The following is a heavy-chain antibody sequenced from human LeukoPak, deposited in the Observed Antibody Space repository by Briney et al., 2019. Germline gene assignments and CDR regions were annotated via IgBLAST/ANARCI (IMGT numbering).Heavy chain of an antibody. CDR2: VCGTDGRT. CDR3: AKDGSYYFDY. CDR1: GFTFSTYN. V-gene: IGHV3-23*01. Sequence: PGGSLRLSCAASGFTFSTYNMNWVRQAPGKRLEWVSAVCGTDGRTYYAAFVKGRFTIYRDNSKNTLYLQMNSLRADDTAVYYCAKDGSYYFDYWGQGTLVTVSS. J-gene: IGHJ4*02.